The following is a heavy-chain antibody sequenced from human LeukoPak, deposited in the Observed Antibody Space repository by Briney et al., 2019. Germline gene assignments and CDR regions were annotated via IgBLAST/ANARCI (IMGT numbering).Heavy chain of an antibody. CDR1: GFTFSTYA. CDR3: AKHPGSGNYFFDY. Sequence: GKSLRLSCAASGFTFSTYAVSWVRQAPGKGLEWVSAIGGSGGSTYYADSVKGRFTISRDNSKNTLYLQMNSLRAEDMAVYYCAKHPGSGNYFFDYWGQGTLVTVSS. D-gene: IGHD3-10*01. CDR2: IGGSGGST. V-gene: IGHV3-23*01. J-gene: IGHJ4*02.